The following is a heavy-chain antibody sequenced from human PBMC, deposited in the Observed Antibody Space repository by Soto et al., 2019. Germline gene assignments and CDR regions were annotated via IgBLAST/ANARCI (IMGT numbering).Heavy chain of an antibody. CDR1: GVTCSNYA. Sequence: EVQFLESGGGLVQPGGSLRLSCAASGVTCSNYAMNWVRQAPGKGLEWVSGISHSGSSTYYADSVKGRFTISRDNSKNTLCLHMNSLTAEDTAVYYCAKGSWVHHGSEGGYWLDPWGQGTLVTVS. J-gene: IGHJ5*02. V-gene: IGHV3-23*01. D-gene: IGHD3-10*01. CDR2: ISHSGSST. CDR3: AKGSWVHHGSEGGYWLDP.